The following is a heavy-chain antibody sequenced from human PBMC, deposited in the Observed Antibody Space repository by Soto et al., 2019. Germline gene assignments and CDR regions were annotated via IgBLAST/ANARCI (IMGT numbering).Heavy chain of an antibody. J-gene: IGHJ5*02. CDR1: GYSISSGYY. V-gene: IGHV4-38-2*01. D-gene: IGHD7-27*01. CDR3: ARGPILALGRTRGWFDP. Sequence: QVQLQESGPGLVKPSETLSLTCAVSGYSISSGYYWGWIRQPPGKGLEWIGSIYHSGSTYYNPSLKSRVTISVDTSKNQFSLKLSSVTAADTAVYYCARGPILALGRTRGWFDPWGQGTLVTVSS. CDR2: IYHSGST.